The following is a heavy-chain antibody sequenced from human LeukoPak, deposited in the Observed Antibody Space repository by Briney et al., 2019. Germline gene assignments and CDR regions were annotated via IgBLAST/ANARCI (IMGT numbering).Heavy chain of an antibody. CDR3: ARGPITMVRGVTSFDY. D-gene: IGHD3-10*01. CDR1: GGSFSGYY. Sequence: SETLSLTCAVYGGSFSGYYWSWIRQPPGKGLEWIGEINHSGSTNYNPSLKSRVTISVDTSKNQFSLKLSSVTAADTAVYYCARGPITMVRGVTSFDYWGQGTLVTVSS. CDR2: INHSGST. V-gene: IGHV4-34*01. J-gene: IGHJ4*02.